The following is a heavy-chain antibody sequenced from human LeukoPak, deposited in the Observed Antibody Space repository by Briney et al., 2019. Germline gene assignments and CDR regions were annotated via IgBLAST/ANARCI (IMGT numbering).Heavy chain of an antibody. D-gene: IGHD4-17*01. CDR1: GGTFSSYA. J-gene: IGHJ4*02. CDR3: ARTTNSYGDYDGDFDY. V-gene: IGHV1-69*13. Sequence: ASVKVSCKASGGTFSSYAISWVRQAPGRGLEWRGGIIPIFGTANYAQKFQGRVTITADESTSTAYIELSSLRSEDTAVYYCARTTNSYGDYDGDFDYWGQGTLVTVSS. CDR2: IIPIFGTA.